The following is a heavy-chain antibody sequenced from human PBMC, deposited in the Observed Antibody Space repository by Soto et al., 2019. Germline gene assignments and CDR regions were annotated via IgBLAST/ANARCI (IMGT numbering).Heavy chain of an antibody. CDR2: IIPISGTA. D-gene: IGHD2-2*01. CDR1: GGTFSNYA. V-gene: IGHV1-69*01. Sequence: QVQLVQSGAEVKKPGSSVKVSCKASGGTFSNYAISWVRQAPGQVLEWMGGIIPISGTANYAQKFQGRVTIPAGESTSTAYMELSSLRTEDTAVYYCARSQGSSTSLEIYYYYYYGMDVWGQGTTVTVSS. CDR3: ARSQGSSTSLEIYYYYYYGMDV. J-gene: IGHJ6*02.